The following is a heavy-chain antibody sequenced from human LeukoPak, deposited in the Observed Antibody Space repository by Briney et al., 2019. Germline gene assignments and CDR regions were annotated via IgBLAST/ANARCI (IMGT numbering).Heavy chain of an antibody. Sequence: ASVKVSCKASGYTFTSYGISWVRQAPGQGLEWMGWISAYNGNTNYAQKLQGRVTMTTDTSTSTAYMELRSLRSDDTAVYYCARDSTSFTILGVVTSDYWGQGTLVTVSS. J-gene: IGHJ4*02. D-gene: IGHD3-3*01. CDR1: GYTFTSYG. V-gene: IGHV1-18*01. CDR3: ARDSTSFTILGVVTSDY. CDR2: ISAYNGNT.